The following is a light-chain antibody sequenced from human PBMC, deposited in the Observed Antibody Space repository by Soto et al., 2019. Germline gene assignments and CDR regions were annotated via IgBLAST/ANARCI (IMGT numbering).Light chain of an antibody. CDR1: SSDVGSYNL. CDR2: EGS. J-gene: IGLJ1*01. V-gene: IGLV2-23*01. CDR3: CSYAGSSTSYV. Sequence: QSALTQPASVSGSPGQSITLSCTGTSSDVGSYNLVSWYQQPPGKAPKLMIYEGSKRPSGVSNRFSGSKSGNTASLTISGLQAEDEADYYCCSYAGSSTSYVFGTGTKLTVL.